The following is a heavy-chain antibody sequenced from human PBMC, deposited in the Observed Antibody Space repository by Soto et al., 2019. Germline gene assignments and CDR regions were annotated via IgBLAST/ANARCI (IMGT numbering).Heavy chain of an antibody. CDR1: GFTFSSYG. CDR3: AREAPIMITFGGVINDAFDI. J-gene: IGHJ3*02. V-gene: IGHV3-33*01. CDR2: IWYDGSNK. Sequence: QVQLVESGGGVVQPGRSLRLSCAASGFTFSSYGMHWVRQAPGKGLEWVAVIWYDGSNKYYADSVKGRFTISRDNSKNTLYLQMNSLRAEDTAVYYCAREAPIMITFGGVINDAFDIWGQGKMVTVSS. D-gene: IGHD3-16*02.